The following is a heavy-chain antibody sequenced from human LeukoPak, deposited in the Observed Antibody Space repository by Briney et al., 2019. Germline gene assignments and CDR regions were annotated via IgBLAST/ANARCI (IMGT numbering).Heavy chain of an antibody. CDR1: GFTFSSYE. CDR2: IDNTGSLV. V-gene: IGHV3-48*03. D-gene: IGHD2-21*02. CDR3: ARERASCGGDCLDY. J-gene: IGHJ4*02. Sequence: GGSLRLSXAASGFTFSSYEMNWVRQAPGKGLEWVSYIDNTGSLVYNADSVKGRFTVSRDNAQNSLYLQMSSLRAEDTALYYCARERASCGGDCLDYWGQGTLVTVSS.